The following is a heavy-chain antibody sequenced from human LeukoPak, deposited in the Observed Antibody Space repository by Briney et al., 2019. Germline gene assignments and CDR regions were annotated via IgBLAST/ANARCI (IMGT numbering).Heavy chain of an antibody. CDR2: ISSSGSTI. CDR3: ASGVTIFGVARFDY. D-gene: IGHD3-3*01. V-gene: IGHV3-48*03. J-gene: IGHJ4*02. Sequence: GGSLRLSCAASGFTLSSYEMNWVRQAPGKGLEWVSYISSSGSTIYYADSVKGRFTISRYNAKNSLYLQMNSLRAEDTAVYYCASGVTIFGVARFDYWGRGTPVTVSS. CDR1: GFTLSSYE.